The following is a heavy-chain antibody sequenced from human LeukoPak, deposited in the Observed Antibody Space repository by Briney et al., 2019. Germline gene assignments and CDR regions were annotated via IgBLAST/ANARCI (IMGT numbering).Heavy chain of an antibody. CDR1: GFTFSSHG. J-gene: IGHJ4*02. Sequence: GGSLRLSCAASGFTFSSHGMHWVRQAPGKGLEWVAVIWYDGSNKYYADSVKGRFTISRDNSKNTLYLQMNSLRAEDTAVYFCARDTPGYYDILTGYSHFDYWGQGTLVTVSS. D-gene: IGHD3-9*01. CDR3: ARDTPGYYDILTGYSHFDY. V-gene: IGHV3-33*01. CDR2: IWYDGSNK.